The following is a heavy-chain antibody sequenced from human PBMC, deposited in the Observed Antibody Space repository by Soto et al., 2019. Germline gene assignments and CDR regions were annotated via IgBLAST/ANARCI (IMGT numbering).Heavy chain of an antibody. Sequence: ASVKVSCKASGYIFTSYGISWVRLAPGQGLEWMGWISAYKGDTKYAQKLQGRVTMTTDTSTRTAYMELRSLTSDDTAVYYCARVAVSCTSAHRDLHDFWGQGTLVTVSP. D-gene: IGHD2-2*01. V-gene: IGHV1-18*01. CDR1: GYIFTSYG. J-gene: IGHJ4*02. CDR2: ISAYKGDT. CDR3: ARVAVSCTSAHRDLHDF.